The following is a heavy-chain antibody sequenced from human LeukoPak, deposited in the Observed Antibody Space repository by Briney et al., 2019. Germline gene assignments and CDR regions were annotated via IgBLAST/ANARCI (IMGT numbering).Heavy chain of an antibody. CDR3: TLTYYYDSGDYYYFDF. Sequence: GGSLRLSCAASGLTFSGSAMHWVRQASGKGLEWVGRIRTKANSYATEYAASAKGRFTISRDDSKNTAYLQMNSLKTEDTAVYYCTLTYYYDSGDYYYFDFWGQGTLVTVSS. CDR2: IRTKANSYAT. J-gene: IGHJ4*02. D-gene: IGHD3-22*01. V-gene: IGHV3-73*01. CDR1: GLTFSGSA.